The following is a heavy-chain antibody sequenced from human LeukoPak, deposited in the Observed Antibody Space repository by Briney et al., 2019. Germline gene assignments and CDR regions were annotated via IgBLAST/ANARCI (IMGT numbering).Heavy chain of an antibody. CDR3: ARDQIEMATIMDYYYGMDV. D-gene: IGHD5-24*01. J-gene: IGHJ6*02. V-gene: IGHV4-34*01. Sequence: PSETLSLTCAVYGGSFSGYYWSWIRQPPGKGLEWIGEINHGGSTNYNPSLKSRVTISVDTSKNQFSLKLSSVTAADTAVYYCARDQIEMATIMDYYYGMDVWGQGTTATVSS. CDR2: INHGGST. CDR1: GGSFSGYY.